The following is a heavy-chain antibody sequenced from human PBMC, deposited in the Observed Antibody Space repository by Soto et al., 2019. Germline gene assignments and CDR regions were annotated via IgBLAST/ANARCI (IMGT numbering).Heavy chain of an antibody. D-gene: IGHD4-17*01. CDR3: ARHDSYGDYNWFDL. CDR2: IYPSDSGT. Sequence: GGSLKISCNSSGYSFTNYWIAWGRQMPGKGVELIGFIYPSDSGTGYSQSFQGKVNISADKSISTAYLQWSSLKASNNSMYYCARHDSYGDYNWFDLWGQGTMVTVSS. CDR1: GYSFTNYW. J-gene: IGHJ5*01. V-gene: IGHV5-51*01.